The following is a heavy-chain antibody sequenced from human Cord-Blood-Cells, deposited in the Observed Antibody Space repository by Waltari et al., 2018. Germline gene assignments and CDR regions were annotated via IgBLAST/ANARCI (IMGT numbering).Heavy chain of an antibody. D-gene: IGHD1-20*01. J-gene: IGHJ4*02. CDR2: IYSGGST. CDR3: ARDLPSRDYKGDY. Sequence: EVQLVESGGGLIQPGGSLRLSCAASGFTVSSNYMSWVRQAPGKGLEWVSVIYSGGSTYYADSMKGRFTISRDNSKNTLYLQMNSLRAEDTAVYYCARDLPSRDYKGDYWGQGTLVTVSS. V-gene: IGHV3-53*01. CDR1: GFTVSSNY.